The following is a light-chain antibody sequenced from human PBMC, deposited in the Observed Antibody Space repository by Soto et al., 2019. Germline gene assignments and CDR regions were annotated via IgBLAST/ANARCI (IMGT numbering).Light chain of an antibody. J-gene: IGKJ1*01. CDR2: GAS. CDR3: QQYGSSPPWT. V-gene: IGKV3-20*01. CDR1: QSVSSSY. Sequence: EIVLTQSPGTLSLSPGERATLSCRVSQSVSSSYLARYQQKPGQAPRLLIYGASNRATGIPDRFSGSGSGTDFTLTISRLEPEDFAVYYCQQYGSSPPWTFGQGTKVEIK.